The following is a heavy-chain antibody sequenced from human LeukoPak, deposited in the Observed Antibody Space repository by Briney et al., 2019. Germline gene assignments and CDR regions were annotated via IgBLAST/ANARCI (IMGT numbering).Heavy chain of an antibody. CDR1: GFTFSSYG. D-gene: IGHD1-7*01. CDR3: AKVRGFPQLELAYY. V-gene: IGHV3-30*18. CDR2: ISYDGSNK. J-gene: IGHJ4*02. Sequence: GGSLRLSCAASGFTFSSYGMHWVRQAPGKGLEWVAVISYDGSNKYYADSVKGRFTISRDNSKNTLYLQMNSLRAEDTAVYYCAKVRGFPQLELAYYWGQGTLVTVS.